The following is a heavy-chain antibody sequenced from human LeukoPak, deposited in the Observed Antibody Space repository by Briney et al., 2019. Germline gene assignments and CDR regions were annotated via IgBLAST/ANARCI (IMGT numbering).Heavy chain of an antibody. D-gene: IGHD3-22*01. V-gene: IGHV4-39*01. J-gene: IGHJ4*02. Sequence: SETLSLTCTVSGGSITSSGYYWGWIRQPPGKGLEWIGSMYYSGNTYYNPSLKSRVTMSVGTSKNQFSLKLSSLTAADTAVYYCARQHTRGAVVALVDYWGQGTLVTVSS. CDR3: ARQHTRGAVVALVDY. CDR1: GGSITSSGYY. CDR2: MYYSGNT.